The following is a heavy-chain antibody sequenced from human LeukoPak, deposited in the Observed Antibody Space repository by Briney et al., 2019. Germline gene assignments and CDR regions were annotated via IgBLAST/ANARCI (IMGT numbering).Heavy chain of an antibody. D-gene: IGHD1-1*01. Sequence: GGSLRLSCVASGFTFSSYWMSWVRQAPGKGLEWVANIKQDGSEKYYVDSVKGRFTISRDNAKNSVYLQMNSLRAEDTAVYYCARDVYNMGDYWGQGTLVTVSS. CDR1: GFTFSSYW. CDR2: IKQDGSEK. CDR3: ARDVYNMGDY. V-gene: IGHV3-7*01. J-gene: IGHJ4*02.